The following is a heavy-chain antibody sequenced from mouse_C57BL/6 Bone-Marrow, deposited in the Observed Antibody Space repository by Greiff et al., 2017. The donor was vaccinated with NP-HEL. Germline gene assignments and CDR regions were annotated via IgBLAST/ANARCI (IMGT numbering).Heavy chain of an antibody. CDR2: IWSGGST. CDR1: GFSLTSYG. Sequence: VQLQQSGPGLVQPSQSLSITCTVSGFSLTSYGVHWVRQSPGKGLEWLGVIWSGGSTDYNAAFMSRLSITKDNSKSQFFFKMNSLQADDTAIYYCAKNHAYYGSPPYYYAMDYWGQGTSVTVSS. J-gene: IGHJ4*01. D-gene: IGHD1-1*01. V-gene: IGHV2-5*01. CDR3: AKNHAYYGSPPYYYAMDY.